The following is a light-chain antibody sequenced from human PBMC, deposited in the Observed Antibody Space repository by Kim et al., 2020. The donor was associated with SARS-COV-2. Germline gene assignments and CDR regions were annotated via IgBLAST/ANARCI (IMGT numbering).Light chain of an antibody. CDR3: ASWDDSLNGPV. Sequence: APNQRVTISCSGSSSNKRVNWYQQLPGKPPKLLIYNNNLLPSGISGRFSGSKSGTSASLAISGLQSEDEADYFCASWDDSLNGPVFGGGTKLTVL. CDR2: NNN. V-gene: IGLV1-36*01. J-gene: IGLJ3*02. CDR1: SSNKR.